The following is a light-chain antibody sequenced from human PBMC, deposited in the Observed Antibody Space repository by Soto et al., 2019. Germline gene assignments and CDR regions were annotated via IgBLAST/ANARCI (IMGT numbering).Light chain of an antibody. J-gene: IGKJ3*01. Sequence: EIVLTQSTGTLSLSPGESATLSCRASQSVSSSYLAWYQQKPGQAPRLLIYGASSRATGIPDRFSGSGSGTDFTLTISRLEPEDFAVYDCQQYGSSAIFTFGPGTKVDIK. V-gene: IGKV3-20*01. CDR2: GAS. CDR1: QSVSSSY. CDR3: QQYGSSAIFT.